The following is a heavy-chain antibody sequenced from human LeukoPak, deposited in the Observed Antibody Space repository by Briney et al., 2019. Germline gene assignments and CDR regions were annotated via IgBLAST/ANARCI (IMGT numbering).Heavy chain of an antibody. D-gene: IGHD3-10*01. J-gene: IGHJ6*03. Sequence: PGRSLRLSCAASGFTFSGYAMNWVRQAPGKGLQWVSAISGSGGSTYYADSVKGRLTVSRDNSKNRLYLQMSSLRAEDTAVYYCARRGYYYYMDVWGKGTTVTVSS. CDR3: ARRGYYYYMDV. CDR2: ISGSGGST. V-gene: IGHV3-23*01. CDR1: GFTFSGYA.